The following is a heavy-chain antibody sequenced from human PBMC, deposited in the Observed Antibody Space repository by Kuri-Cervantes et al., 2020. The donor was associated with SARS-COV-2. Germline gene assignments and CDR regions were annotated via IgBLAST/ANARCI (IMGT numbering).Heavy chain of an antibody. CDR2: RFYSGST. CDR1: GGSISGHY. V-gene: IGHV4-59*08. D-gene: IGHD3-16*01. CDR3: ARSSLGTLSHNWFDP. J-gene: IGHJ5*02. Sequence: GSLRLSCTVSGGSISGHYWSWIRQPPGKGLGWSGNRFYSGSTNYNSSLKSRVTMSVDTSQNQFSLKPSSVTAADPAVYYCARSSLGTLSHNWFDPPGQGTLVTVSS.